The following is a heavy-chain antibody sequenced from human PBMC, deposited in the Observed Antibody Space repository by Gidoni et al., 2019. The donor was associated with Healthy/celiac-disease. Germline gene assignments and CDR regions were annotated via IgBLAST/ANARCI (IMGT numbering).Heavy chain of an antibody. CDR3: ARILDSSGGGYGAFDI. J-gene: IGHJ3*02. V-gene: IGHV2-70*01. CDR2: IDWDDDK. CDR1: GFSLSTSGMC. D-gene: IGHD3-22*01. Sequence: QVTLRESGPALVKPTQTLTLTCTFSGFSLSTSGMCVSWIRQPPGKALEWLALIDWDDDKYYSTSLKTRLTISKDTSKNQVVLTMTNMDPVDTATYYCARILDSSGGGYGAFDIWGQGTMVTVSS.